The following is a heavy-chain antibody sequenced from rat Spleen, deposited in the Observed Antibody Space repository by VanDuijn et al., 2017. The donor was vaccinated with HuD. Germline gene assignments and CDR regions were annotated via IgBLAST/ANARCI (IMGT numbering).Heavy chain of an antibody. V-gene: IGHV5-25*01. J-gene: IGHJ4*01. CDR2: ISYDGGIT. CDR3: ARTTPRYYVMDA. CDR1: GFTFSSFT. D-gene: IGHD1-4*01. Sequence: EVQLVESGGGLVQPGRSMKLSCAASGFTFSSFTMAWVRQAPTKGLEWVASISYDGGITYYRDSVKDRFTISRDNAESTLYLQMDSLRSEDTSTYFCARTTPRYYVMDAWGQGASVTVSS.